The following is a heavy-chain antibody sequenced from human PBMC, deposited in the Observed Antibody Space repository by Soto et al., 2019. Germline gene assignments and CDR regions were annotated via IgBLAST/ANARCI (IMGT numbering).Heavy chain of an antibody. CDR3: ARTPRTYYYDSSGYSLPFDY. CDR2: IYYSGST. J-gene: IGHJ4*02. V-gene: IGHV4-30-4*01. CDR1: GGTSISSSYY. D-gene: IGHD3-22*01. Sequence: PLEAHSLTITFSGGTSISSSYYWGWFRKPPRKGLEWIGYIYYSGSTYYNPSLKSRVTISVDTSKNQLSLKLSSVTAADTAVYYCARTPRTYYYDSSGYSLPFDYWGQGTLVTVSS.